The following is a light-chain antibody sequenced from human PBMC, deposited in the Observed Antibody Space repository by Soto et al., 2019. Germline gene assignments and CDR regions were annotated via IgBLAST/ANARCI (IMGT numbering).Light chain of an antibody. Sequence: QSVLTQPPSASGTPGQRVTLSCSGSSSNIGSNYVYWYQQLPGTDPKLLIYRNNQRPSGVPDRFAGSKSGTSASLASSGLRSEDEADYYCAAWDDSLSGWVFGGGTKLTVL. CDR2: RNN. J-gene: IGLJ3*02. CDR1: SSNIGSNY. CDR3: AAWDDSLSGWV. V-gene: IGLV1-47*01.